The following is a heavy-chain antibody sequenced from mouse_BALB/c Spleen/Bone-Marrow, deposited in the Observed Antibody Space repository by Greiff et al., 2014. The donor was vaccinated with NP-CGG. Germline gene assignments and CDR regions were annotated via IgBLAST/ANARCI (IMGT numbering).Heavy chain of an antibody. V-gene: IGHV1-7*01. D-gene: IGHD2-1*01. CDR1: GYTFTRYW. Sequence: VKLMESGAELAKPGASVKMSCKASGYTFTRYWMHWVKQRPGQGLEWIGYINPSTGDTEYNQKFKDKATLTADMSSSTAYMQLSSLASEDSAVYYCARGNYEAMDSWGQGTSVTVSS. CDR3: ARGNYEAMDS. J-gene: IGHJ4*01. CDR2: INPSTGDT.